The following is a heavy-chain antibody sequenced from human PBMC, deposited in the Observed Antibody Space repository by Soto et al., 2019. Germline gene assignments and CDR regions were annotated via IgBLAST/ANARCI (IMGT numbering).Heavy chain of an antibody. Sequence: GGSLRLSCAASGFTFSDYYMSWIRQAPGKGLEWVSYISSSSSYTNYADSVKGRFTISRDNAKNSLYLQMNSLRAEDTAVYYCARYRAGGSSGWYTGFDYWGQGTLVTVSS. CDR3: ARYRAGGSSGWYTGFDY. J-gene: IGHJ4*02. D-gene: IGHD6-19*01. CDR1: GFTFSDYY. CDR2: ISSSSSYT. V-gene: IGHV3-11*06.